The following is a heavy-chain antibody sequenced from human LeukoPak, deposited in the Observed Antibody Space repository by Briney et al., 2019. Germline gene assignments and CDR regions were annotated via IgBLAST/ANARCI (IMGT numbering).Heavy chain of an antibody. J-gene: IGHJ4*02. Sequence: SETLSLTCTVSGGSISSSSYYWGWIRQPPGKGLEWIGSIYYSGSTYYNPSLKSRVTISVDTSKNQFSLKLSSVNAADTAVYYCARDNYYDTSGHGYWGQGTLVTVSS. D-gene: IGHD3-22*01. V-gene: IGHV4-39*02. CDR1: GGSISSSSYY. CDR3: ARDNYYDTSGHGY. CDR2: IYYSGST.